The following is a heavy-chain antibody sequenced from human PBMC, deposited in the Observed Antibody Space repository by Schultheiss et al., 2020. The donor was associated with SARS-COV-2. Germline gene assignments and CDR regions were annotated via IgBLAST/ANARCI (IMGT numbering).Heavy chain of an antibody. D-gene: IGHD6-19*01. Sequence: GGSLRLSCAASGFTFSTYAMHWVRQAPGKGLEWVAVIWYHGSSKYYADSVKGRFTISRDNAKNSLYLQMNSLRAEDTAVYYCARDGTAVAGTGPGDYWGQGTLVTVSS. CDR2: IWYHGSSK. CDR1: GFTFSTYA. CDR3: ARDGTAVAGTGPGDY. J-gene: IGHJ4*02. V-gene: IGHV3-30*01.